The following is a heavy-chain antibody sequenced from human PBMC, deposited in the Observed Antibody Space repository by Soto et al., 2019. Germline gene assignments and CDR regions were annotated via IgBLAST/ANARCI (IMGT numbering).Heavy chain of an antibody. J-gene: IGHJ4*02. CDR3: LRDSVAKLSSS. CDR2: IVPIRGTA. CDR1: GGTFSSYR. V-gene: IGHV1-69*01. Sequence: QVQLVQSGAEVKKSGSSVKVSCTASGGTFSSYRINWVRQAPGQGLEWVGGIVPIRGTADYAQKFQGRVTITADESTRTASMELSSLRSQDTAIYYCLRDSVAKLSSSWGQGTLVTVSS. D-gene: IGHD6-13*01.